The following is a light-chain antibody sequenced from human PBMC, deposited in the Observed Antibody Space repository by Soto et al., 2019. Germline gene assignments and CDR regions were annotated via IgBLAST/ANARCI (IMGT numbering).Light chain of an antibody. Sequence: EGLLTQSPVTLSWSPGERATLSCMASQSVSSTYLAWYQQKPGQAPRLLIYGASSRATGIPDRFSGSGSGTDFTLTISRLEPEDFAVYYCPQYGSSTITFGQGTRLEI. V-gene: IGKV3-20*01. CDR3: PQYGSSTIT. CDR1: QSVSSTY. J-gene: IGKJ5*01. CDR2: GAS.